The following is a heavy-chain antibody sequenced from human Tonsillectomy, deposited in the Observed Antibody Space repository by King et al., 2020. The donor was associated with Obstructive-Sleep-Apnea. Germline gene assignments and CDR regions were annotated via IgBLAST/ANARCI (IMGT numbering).Heavy chain of an antibody. J-gene: IGHJ4*02. Sequence: QLQESGPGLVKPSGTLSLTCAVSGGSLSSSTWWSWVRQPPGKGLEWIGEIYHTGSTNYNPSLKSRVTMSVDMSKNQFSLQLTSVTAADTAVYYCARGEPGENYPMPLGFWGQGTLVTVSS. CDR2: IYHTGST. CDR3: ARGEPGENYPMPLGF. D-gene: IGHD1-7*01. V-gene: IGHV4-4*02. CDR1: GGSLSSSTW.